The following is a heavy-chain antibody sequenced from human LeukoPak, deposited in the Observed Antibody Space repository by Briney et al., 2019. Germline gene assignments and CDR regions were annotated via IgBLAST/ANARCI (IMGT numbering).Heavy chain of an antibody. D-gene: IGHD6-13*01. Sequence: SATLSLTCTVSGGSISSYYWSWIQQPAGKGLEWIGRIYTSGSTNYNPSLKSRVTMSVDTSKNQFTLKLSSVTAADTAVYYCARDHSSSWYQNWFDPWGQGTLVTVSS. CDR1: GGSISSYY. J-gene: IGHJ5*02. CDR2: IYTSGST. CDR3: ARDHSSSWYQNWFDP. V-gene: IGHV4-4*07.